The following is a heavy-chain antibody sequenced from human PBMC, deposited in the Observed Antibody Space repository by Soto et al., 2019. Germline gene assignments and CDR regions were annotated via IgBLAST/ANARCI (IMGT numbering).Heavy chain of an antibody. CDR1: GFTFSSYY. CDR3: ARGFYGDPPALDY. D-gene: IGHD4-17*01. CDR2: IKTDGSFS. V-gene: IGHV3-74*01. Sequence: EVQLVESGGGLVQTGGSLRLSCAASGFTFSSYYMHWVRQAPGQGMVWISRIKTDGSFSSYAYSVKGRFTISRDNARNTLFLQMNSLSDDDTAVYYCARGFYGDPPALDYWGQGTLVSVSS. J-gene: IGHJ4*02.